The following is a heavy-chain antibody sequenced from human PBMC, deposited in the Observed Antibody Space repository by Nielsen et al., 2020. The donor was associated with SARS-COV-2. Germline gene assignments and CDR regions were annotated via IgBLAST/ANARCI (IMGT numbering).Heavy chain of an antibody. V-gene: IGHV3-23*01. J-gene: IGHJ4*02. Sequence: GESLKISCAASGFTFSSYAMSWVRQAPGKGLEWVSAISGSGGSTYYADSVKGRFTISRDNSKNTLYLQMNSLRAEDTAVYYCAKEVIGSSCFDYWGQGTLVTVSS. CDR3: AKEVIGSSCFDY. D-gene: IGHD6-13*01. CDR1: GFTFSSYA. CDR2: ISGSGGST.